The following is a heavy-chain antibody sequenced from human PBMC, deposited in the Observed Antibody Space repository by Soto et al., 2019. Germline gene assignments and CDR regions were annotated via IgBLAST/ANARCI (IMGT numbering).Heavy chain of an antibody. CDR3: ARHPRYYYYMDV. CDR1: GGSISSSSYY. Sequence: SETLSLTCTVSGGSISSSSYYWGWIRQPPGKGLEWIGSIYYSGSTYYNPSLKSRVTISVDTSKNQFSLKLSSVTAADTAVYYCARHPRYYYYMDVWGKGTTVTVSS. V-gene: IGHV4-39*01. CDR2: IYYSGST. J-gene: IGHJ6*03.